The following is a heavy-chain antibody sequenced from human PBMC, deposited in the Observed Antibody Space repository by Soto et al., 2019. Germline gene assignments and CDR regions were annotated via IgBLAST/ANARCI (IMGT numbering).Heavy chain of an antibody. D-gene: IGHD2-2*01. CDR1: GGSISSSNW. J-gene: IGHJ6*02. CDR3: ARVGRLLWVYGMDV. V-gene: IGHV4-4*02. CDR2: IYHSGST. Sequence: SETLSLTCAVSGGSISSSNWWSWVRQPPGKGLEWIGEIYHSGSTNYNPSLKSRVTISVDKSKNQFSLKLSSVTAADTAVYYCARVGRLLWVYGMDVWGQGTTVTVSS.